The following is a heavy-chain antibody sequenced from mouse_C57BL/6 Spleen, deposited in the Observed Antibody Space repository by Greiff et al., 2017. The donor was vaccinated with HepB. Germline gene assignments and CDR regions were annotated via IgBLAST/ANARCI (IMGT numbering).Heavy chain of an antibody. Sequence: VQLQESGAELAKPGASVKLSCKASGYTFTSYWMHWVNQRPGQGLEWIGYINPSSGYTKYNQKFKDKATLTADKSSSTAYMQLSSLTYEDSAVYYCAKGGMDYGSSYAWFAYWGQGTLVTVSA. CDR3: AKGGMDYGSSYAWFAY. D-gene: IGHD1-1*01. CDR1: GYTFTSYW. CDR2: INPSSGYT. V-gene: IGHV1-7*01. J-gene: IGHJ3*01.